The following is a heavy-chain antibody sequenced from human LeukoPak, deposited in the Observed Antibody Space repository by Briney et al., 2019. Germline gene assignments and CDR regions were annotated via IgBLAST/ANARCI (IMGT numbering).Heavy chain of an antibody. D-gene: IGHD5-24*01. J-gene: IGHJ4*02. V-gene: IGHV3-72*01. CDR2: IRDKGAKYTT. CDR3: AKGTYNFYFGY. CDR1: GFTFSDPY. Sequence: GGSLGLSCAASGFTFSDPYMDWVRQAPGKGLEWVGLIRDKGAKYTTEYAASVKGRFIISREDSKNTLYLQMNSLKTEDTAVYYCAKGTYNFYFGYWGQGTLVTVSS.